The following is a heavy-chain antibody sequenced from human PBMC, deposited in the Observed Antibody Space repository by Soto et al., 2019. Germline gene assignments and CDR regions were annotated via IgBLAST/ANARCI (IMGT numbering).Heavy chain of an antibody. V-gene: IGHV3-30*18. CDR3: AKNLFRYGSRDSFDY. Sequence: PGGSLRLSCAASGFTFSSYGMHWVRQAPGKGLEWVAVISYDGSNKYYADSVKGRFTISRDNSKNTLYLQMNSLRAEDTAVYYCAKNLFRYGSRDSFDYWGQGTLVTVSS. J-gene: IGHJ4*02. CDR2: ISYDGSNK. D-gene: IGHD3-10*01. CDR1: GFTFSSYG.